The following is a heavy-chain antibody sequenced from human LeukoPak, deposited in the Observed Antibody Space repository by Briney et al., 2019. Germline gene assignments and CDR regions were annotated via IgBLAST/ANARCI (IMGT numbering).Heavy chain of an antibody. Sequence: GGSLRLFCAASGFTFSSYAMSWVRQAPGKGLEWVSTISGNGGNTYYADSVKGRFTISRDNSKNTLYLQMNSLRAEDTAAYYCAKDPSMVRGVAYDYWGQGTLVTVSS. J-gene: IGHJ4*02. CDR2: ISGNGGNT. D-gene: IGHD3-10*01. CDR3: AKDPSMVRGVAYDY. V-gene: IGHV3-23*01. CDR1: GFTFSSYA.